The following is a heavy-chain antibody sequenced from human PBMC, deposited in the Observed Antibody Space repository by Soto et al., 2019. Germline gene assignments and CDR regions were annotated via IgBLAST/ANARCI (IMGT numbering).Heavy chain of an antibody. D-gene: IGHD3-9*01. V-gene: IGHV3-48*02. Sequence: GGSLRLSCAASGFTFSSYSMNWVRQAPGKGLEWVSYISSSSTIYYADSVKGRFTISRDNAKNSLYLQMNSLRDEDTAVYYCAREYFDWSNWFDPWGQGTLVTVSS. CDR2: ISSSSTI. CDR3: AREYFDWSNWFDP. CDR1: GFTFSSYS. J-gene: IGHJ5*02.